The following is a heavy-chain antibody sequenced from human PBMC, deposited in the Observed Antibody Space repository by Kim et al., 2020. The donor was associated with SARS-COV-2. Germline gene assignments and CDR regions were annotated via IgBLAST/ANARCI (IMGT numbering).Heavy chain of an antibody. CDR3: ARETRERGYSYGGFDY. V-gene: IGHV1-2*02. Sequence: KLKGGGTMTRDTSSSTAYMELSRLRSDDTAVYYCARETRERGYSYGGFDYWGQGTLVTVSS. D-gene: IGHD5-18*01. J-gene: IGHJ4*02.